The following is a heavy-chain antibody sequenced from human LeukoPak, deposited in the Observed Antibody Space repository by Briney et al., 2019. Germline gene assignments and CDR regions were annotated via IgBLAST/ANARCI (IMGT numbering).Heavy chain of an antibody. Sequence: GESLQISCKGSGYSFTTYWIAWVRQMPGKGLEWMGIIYPGDSDTRYSPSFQGQVTISADKSISTAYLQWSSLKASDTAMYYCARTYCGGDCYYSYFDYWGQGTLVTVSA. CDR1: GYSFTTYW. J-gene: IGHJ4*02. D-gene: IGHD2-21*02. V-gene: IGHV5-51*01. CDR3: ARTYCGGDCYYSYFDY. CDR2: IYPGDSDT.